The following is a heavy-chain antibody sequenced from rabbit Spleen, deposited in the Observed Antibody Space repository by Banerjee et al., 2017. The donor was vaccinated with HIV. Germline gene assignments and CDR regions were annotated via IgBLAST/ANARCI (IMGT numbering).Heavy chain of an antibody. V-gene: IGHV1S45*01. Sequence: QEQLEESGGDLVKPGASLTLSCTASGFSFSSYYMSWVRQAPGKGLEWIACMYAGSSGSTYSATWAKGRFTISKTSSTTVTLQMTSLTVADTATYFCARDVDTIYFRFSLWGPGTLVTVS. CDR3: ARDVDTIYFRFSL. D-gene: IGHD1-1*01. CDR2: MYAGSSGST. CDR1: GFSFSSYYM. J-gene: IGHJ4*01.